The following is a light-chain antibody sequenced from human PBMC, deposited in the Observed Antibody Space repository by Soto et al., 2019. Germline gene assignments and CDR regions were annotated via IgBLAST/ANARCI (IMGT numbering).Light chain of an antibody. CDR2: GAS. J-gene: IGKJ3*01. Sequence: DIQLTQSPSFLSASVGDRVTITCRASQGIRSYLAWYQQRPGKAPELLIYGASTLRPGGASRFSGSGSGTEFTLTISSLQPEDFATYFCQQLNTCTPFFTFGPGTKVDIK. CDR3: QQLNTCTPFFT. V-gene: IGKV1-9*01. CDR1: QGIRSY.